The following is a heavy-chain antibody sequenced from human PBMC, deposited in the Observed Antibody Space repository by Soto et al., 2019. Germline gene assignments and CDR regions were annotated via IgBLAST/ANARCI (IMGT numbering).Heavy chain of an antibody. V-gene: IGHV1-8*01. Sequence: ASVKVSCKASGYTFTSYDINWVRQATGQGLEWMGWMNPNSGNTGYAQKFQGRVTMTRNTSISTAYMELSSLRSEDTAVYYCARVGSSSHYYYYGMDVWGQETTVTVSS. CDR2: MNPNSGNT. J-gene: IGHJ6*02. CDR3: ARVGSSSHYYYYGMDV. D-gene: IGHD6-13*01. CDR1: GYTFTSYD.